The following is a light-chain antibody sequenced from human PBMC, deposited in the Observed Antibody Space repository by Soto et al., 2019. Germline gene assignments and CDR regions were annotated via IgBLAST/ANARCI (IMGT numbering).Light chain of an antibody. J-gene: IGKJ1*01. CDR2: DTS. CDR3: QQYGSSGT. CDR1: QSVSTY. Sequence: VLTQSPATLSLSPGERATLSCRASQSVSTYLAWYQQKPGQAPRLLIYDTSSRATGIPVRFSGSGSGTDFTLTISRLEPEDFAVYYCQQYGSSGTFGQGTKVDIK. V-gene: IGKV3-20*01.